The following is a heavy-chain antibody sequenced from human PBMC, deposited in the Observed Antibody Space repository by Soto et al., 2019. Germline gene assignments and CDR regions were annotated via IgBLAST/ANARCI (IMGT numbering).Heavy chain of an antibody. CDR3: AREDYGARPGY. D-gene: IGHD4-17*01. CDR2: MNPNSGNT. Sequence: ASVKVSCKASGYTFTSYAISWVRQATGQGLEWMGWMNPNSGNTGCAQKFQGRVTMTRNTSISTAYMELSSLSSEDTAVYYCAREDYGARPGYWGQGPLVTVSS. V-gene: IGHV1-8*02. CDR1: GYTFTSYA. J-gene: IGHJ4*02.